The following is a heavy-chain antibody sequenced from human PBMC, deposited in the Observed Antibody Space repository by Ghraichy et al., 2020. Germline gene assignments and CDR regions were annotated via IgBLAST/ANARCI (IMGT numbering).Heavy chain of an antibody. CDR1: GFPFTSYS. J-gene: IGHJ3*01. CDR2: ISSTSSYI. CDR3: ARGPDIVAVPTSPDAFDV. D-gene: IGHD2-2*01. Sequence: LSLTCAASGFPFTSYSMNWVRQAPGKGLEWVASISSTSSYIYYGDSLKGRFTIARDNARNTLLLHMSSLRADDMALYYCARGPDIVAVPTSPDAFDVWGQGTTVTVSS. V-gene: IGHV3-21*01.